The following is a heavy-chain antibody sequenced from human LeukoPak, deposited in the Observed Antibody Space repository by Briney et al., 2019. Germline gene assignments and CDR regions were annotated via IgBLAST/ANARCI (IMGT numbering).Heavy chain of an antibody. CDR1: GYTFTGYY. D-gene: IGHD3-22*01. V-gene: IGHV1-2*02. J-gene: IGHJ3*02. CDR3: ARAIIGRDAFDI. Sequence: ASVKVSCKASGYTFTGYYMHWVRQAPGQGLEWMGWINPNSGGTNYAQKFQGRVTMTRDTSISTAYMELSRLRSDDTAVYYCARAIIGRDAFDIWGQGTMVTVSS. CDR2: INPNSGGT.